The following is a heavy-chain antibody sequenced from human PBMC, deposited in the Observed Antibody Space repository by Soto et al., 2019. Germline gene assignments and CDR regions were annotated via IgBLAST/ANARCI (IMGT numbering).Heavy chain of an antibody. V-gene: IGHV4-39*01. D-gene: IGHD6-19*01. CDR3: ATGRSDSGWYEEHF. J-gene: IGHJ4*01. CDR2: LSYLGTT. Sequence: SETLSLTCTVSNDSIRSGTYYWAWIRQPPGRGLEWIGSLSYLGTTDYNPSRKSRVTISKDASKNQFSLKLSSVTAADTAVYYCATGRSDSGWYEEHFWGHGTLVTFSS. CDR1: NDSIRSGTYY.